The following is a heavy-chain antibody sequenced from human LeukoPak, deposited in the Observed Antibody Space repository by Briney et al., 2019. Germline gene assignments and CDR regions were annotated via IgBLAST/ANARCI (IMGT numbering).Heavy chain of an antibody. CDR2: IYTSGST. CDR1: GGSISSYF. J-gene: IGHJ4*02. D-gene: IGHD2-2*01. V-gene: IGHV4-4*07. CDR3: ARGSTRYDY. Sequence: SETLSLTCTVSGGSISSYFWTWIRQPAGMGLEWIGRIYTSGSTNYKPSLKSRVTMSVDTSKNQFSLKLSSVTAADTAVYFSARGSTRYDYWGQGTLVTVSS.